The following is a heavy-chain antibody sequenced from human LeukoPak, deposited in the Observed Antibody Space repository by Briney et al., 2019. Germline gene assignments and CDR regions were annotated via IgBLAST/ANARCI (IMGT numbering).Heavy chain of an antibody. D-gene: IGHD6-19*01. CDR3: ARHSGWYDY. CDR2: IYYSGST. V-gene: IGHV4-59*08. J-gene: IGHJ4*02. CDR1: GGSISSYY. Sequence: SETLSLTCTVSGGSISSYYWSWIRPPPGKGLEWIGYIYYSGSTNYNPPLKSRVTISVDTSKNQFSLKLSSVTAADTAVYYCARHSGWYDYWGQGTLVTVSS.